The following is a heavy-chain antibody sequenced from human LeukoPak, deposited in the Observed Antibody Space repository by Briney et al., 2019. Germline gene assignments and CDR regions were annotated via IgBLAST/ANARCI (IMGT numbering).Heavy chain of an antibody. V-gene: IGHV4-39*07. D-gene: IGHD6-13*01. CDR2: ICHSGST. Sequence: SETLSLTCTVSGGSISSSSYYWGWIRQPPGKGLEWIGYICHSGSTYYNPSLKSRVTISVDRSKNQFSLKLSSVTAADTAVYYCARDRSMGSGIAAPTWGQGTLVTVSS. J-gene: IGHJ5*02. CDR1: GGSISSSSYY. CDR3: ARDRSMGSGIAAPT.